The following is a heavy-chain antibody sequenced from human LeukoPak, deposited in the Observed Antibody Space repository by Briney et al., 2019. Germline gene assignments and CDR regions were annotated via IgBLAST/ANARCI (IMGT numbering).Heavy chain of an antibody. J-gene: IGHJ5*02. V-gene: IGHV3-66*01. D-gene: IGHD3-10*01. CDR3: ARCGGQTMGIRAFDP. Sequence: GWSLRLSCPATGFTVNNNSMNWVRPPPAKGLEGVSVIYSGSSAYYAESVEGRFTISRDNSKNTLYLQMNSLRDEDTAVYYCARCGGQTMGIRAFDPWGQGTLVTVSS. CDR1: GFTVNNNS. CDR2: IYSGSSA.